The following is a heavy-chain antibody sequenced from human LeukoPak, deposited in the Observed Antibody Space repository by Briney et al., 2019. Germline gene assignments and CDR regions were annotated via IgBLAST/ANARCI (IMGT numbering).Heavy chain of an antibody. V-gene: IGHV4-59*01. Sequence: SETLSLTCTVSGGSFSSYYWSWIRQPPGKGLEWIGYIYYSGSTNYNPSLKSRVTISVDTSKNQFSLKLSSVTAADTAVYYCARDIGTAIEPQYYFDYWGQGTLVTVSS. CDR3: ARDIGTAIEPQYYFDY. CDR2: IYYSGST. J-gene: IGHJ4*02. D-gene: IGHD2-21*02. CDR1: GGSFSSYY.